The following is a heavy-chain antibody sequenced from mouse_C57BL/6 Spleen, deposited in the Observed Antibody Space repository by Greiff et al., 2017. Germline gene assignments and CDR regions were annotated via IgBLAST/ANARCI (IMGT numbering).Heavy chain of an antibody. J-gene: IGHJ3*01. D-gene: IGHD4-1*01. Sequence: EVQLQESGGGLVQPGGSLSLSCAASGFTFTDYYMSWVRQPPGKALEWLGFIRNKANGYTTEYSASVKGRFTISRDNSQSILYLQMNALRAEDSATYYCARSRPGTGFAYWGQGTLVTVSA. CDR2: IRNKANGYTT. CDR3: ARSRPGTGFAY. V-gene: IGHV7-3*01. CDR1: GFTFTDYY.